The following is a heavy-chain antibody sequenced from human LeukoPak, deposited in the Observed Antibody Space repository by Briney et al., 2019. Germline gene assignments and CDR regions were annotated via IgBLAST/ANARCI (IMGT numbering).Heavy chain of an antibody. J-gene: IGHJ6*03. CDR3: ASSRNPFGRYFVMDYNYMDV. CDR1: GYTFTSYD. CDR2: MNPNSGNT. Sequence: ASVKVSCKASGYTFTSYDINWVRQATGQGLEWMGWMNPNSGNTGYAQKFQGRVTMTRNTSISTAYMELSSLRSEDTAVYYCASSRNPFGRYFVMDYNYMDVWGKGTTVTVSS. D-gene: IGHD3-9*01. V-gene: IGHV1-8*01.